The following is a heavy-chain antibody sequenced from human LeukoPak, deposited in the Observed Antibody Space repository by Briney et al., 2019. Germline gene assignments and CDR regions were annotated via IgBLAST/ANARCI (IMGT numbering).Heavy chain of an antibody. Sequence: SETLSLTCTVSGGSISSGGHYWGWLRQLPGKGLEWIGYIYYSGSTYYNPSLKSRVTISVDTSKNQISLNLSSVTAADTAVYYCAREGTGRGSGYYYGLFDYWGQGTLVTVSS. D-gene: IGHD3-22*01. CDR1: GGSISSGGHY. CDR3: AREGTGRGSGYYYGLFDY. J-gene: IGHJ4*02. V-gene: IGHV4-31*03. CDR2: IYYSGST.